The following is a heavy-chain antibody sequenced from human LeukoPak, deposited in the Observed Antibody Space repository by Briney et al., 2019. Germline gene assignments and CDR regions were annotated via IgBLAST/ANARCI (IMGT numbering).Heavy chain of an antibody. CDR1: GGSISSYY. Sequence: PSETLSLTCTVSGGSISSYYWSWIRQPPGKGLEWIGYIYYSGSTNYNPSLKSRVTISVDTSKNQFSLKLRSVAAADTAVYYCARVTGYMIEDYFDYWGQGILVTVSS. CDR3: ARVTGYMIEDYFDY. V-gene: IGHV4-59*01. CDR2: IYYSGST. D-gene: IGHD3-9*01. J-gene: IGHJ4*02.